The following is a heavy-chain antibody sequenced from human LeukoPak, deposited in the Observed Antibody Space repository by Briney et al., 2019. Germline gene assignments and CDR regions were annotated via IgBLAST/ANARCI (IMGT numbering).Heavy chain of an antibody. CDR1: GGSISSSSYY. V-gene: IGHV4-39*07. CDR3: ARSRDTTNYYGMDV. CDR2: IFYSGST. D-gene: IGHD1-1*01. J-gene: IGHJ6*02. Sequence: SETLSLTCTVSGGSISSSSYYWGWIRQPPGKGLEWIGSIFYSGSTFYNTSLKSRVTISIDKSKNEFSLKMSSVTAADTAVYYCARSRDTTNYYGMDVWGQGTTVTVSS.